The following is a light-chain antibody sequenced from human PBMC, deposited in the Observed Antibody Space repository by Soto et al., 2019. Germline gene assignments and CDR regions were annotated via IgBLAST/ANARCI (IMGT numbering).Light chain of an antibody. V-gene: IGKV3-15*01. Sequence: EVVLTQSPGTLSLSPGERATLACRASQTVTNNYLAWYQQRPGQTPRLLIYDTSTRATGVPARFSGSRSGPEFTLTINSLQSEDFAVYYCQQYIRWPLTFGGGTKVDIK. J-gene: IGKJ4*01. CDR2: DTS. CDR1: QTVTNN. CDR3: QQYIRWPLT.